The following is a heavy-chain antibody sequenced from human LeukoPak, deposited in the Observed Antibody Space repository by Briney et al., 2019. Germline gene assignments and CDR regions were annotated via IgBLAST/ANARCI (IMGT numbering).Heavy chain of an antibody. Sequence: PSETLSLTCTVSGGSISSGGYYWSWIRQPPGKGLEWIGYIYHSGSTYYNPSLKSRVTISVDRSKNQFSLKLSSVTAADTAVYYCARGDIVATEGAFDIWGQGTMVTVSS. V-gene: IGHV4-30-2*01. J-gene: IGHJ3*02. CDR1: GGSISSGGYY. CDR2: IYHSGST. CDR3: ARGDIVATEGAFDI. D-gene: IGHD5-12*01.